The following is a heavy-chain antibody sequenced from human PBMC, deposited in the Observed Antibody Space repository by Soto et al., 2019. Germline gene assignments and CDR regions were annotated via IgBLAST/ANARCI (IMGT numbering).Heavy chain of an antibody. Sequence: QVQLVESGGGVVQPGRSLRLSCAASGFTFSSYGMHWVRQAPGKGLEWVAVISYDGSNKYYADSVKGRLTISRDNSKNTLYLQMNSLRGEHTAVYYCAKDNGSGCDWLRVGDASDIWGQGTMVTVSS. CDR3: AKDNGSGCDWLRVGDASDI. CDR2: ISYDGSNK. J-gene: IGHJ3*02. V-gene: IGHV3-30*18. D-gene: IGHD5-12*01. CDR1: GFTFSSYG.